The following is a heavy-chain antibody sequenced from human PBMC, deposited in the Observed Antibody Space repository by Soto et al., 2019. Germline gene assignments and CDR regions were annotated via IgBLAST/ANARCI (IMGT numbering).Heavy chain of an antibody. CDR2: ISGSGDST. V-gene: IGHV3-23*01. CDR1: GFTFSSYA. J-gene: IGHJ4*02. CDR3: ARRGSGSYYDY. Sequence: PGRSLRLSCAASGFTFSSYAMRWVRQAPGKGLEWVSAISGSGDSTYYADSVKGRFTISRDNSKNTLYLQMNSLRAEDTAVYYCARRGSGSYYDYWGQGTLVTSPQ. D-gene: IGHD1-26*01.